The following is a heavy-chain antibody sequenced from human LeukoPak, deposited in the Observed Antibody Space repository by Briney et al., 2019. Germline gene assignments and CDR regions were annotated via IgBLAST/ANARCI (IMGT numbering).Heavy chain of an antibody. V-gene: IGHV4-31*03. D-gene: IGHD5-24*01. CDR3: ASVSRDGYNDAFDI. CDR1: GGSISSGGYY. CDR2: IYYSGST. Sequence: SQTLSLTCTVPGGSISSGGYYWSWIRQHPGKGLEWIGYIYYSGSTYYNPSLKSRVTISVDTSKNQFSLKLRSVNNADAAVYYCASVSRDGYNDAFDIWGQGTMVTVSS. J-gene: IGHJ3*02.